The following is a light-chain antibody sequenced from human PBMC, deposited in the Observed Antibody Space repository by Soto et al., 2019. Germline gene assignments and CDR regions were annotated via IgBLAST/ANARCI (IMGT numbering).Light chain of an antibody. V-gene: IGKV3-15*01. Sequence: EIVMTQTPATLCVSPGDGATLSCRASQSVNSHLAWYQQKPGQAPRLLIYEVFTRATGIPARFSGSGSGTEFTLTISSLQSEDSAVYYCQQYSSWSPLTFGGGTKVDI. CDR2: EVF. CDR3: QQYSSWSPLT. J-gene: IGKJ4*01. CDR1: QSVNSH.